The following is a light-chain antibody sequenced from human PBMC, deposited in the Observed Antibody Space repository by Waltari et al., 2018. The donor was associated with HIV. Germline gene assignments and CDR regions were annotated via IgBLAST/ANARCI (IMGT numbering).Light chain of an antibody. CDR2: GAS. CDR3: QQYGT. CDR1: QSVSSN. J-gene: IGKJ2*02. Sequence: EIVMTQSPATLSVSPGERATLSCRASQSVSSNIAWYQKKPGQAPRLLIHGASTRATGIPARFSGRGSGTEFTLTISSLQSEDFAVYYCQQYGTFGQGTRLEIK. V-gene: IGKV3-15*01.